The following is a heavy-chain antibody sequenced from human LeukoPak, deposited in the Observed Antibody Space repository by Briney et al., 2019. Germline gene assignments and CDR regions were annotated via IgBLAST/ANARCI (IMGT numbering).Heavy chain of an antibody. CDR1: GGSFSGYY. J-gene: IGHJ4*02. V-gene: IGHV4-34*01. Sequence: SETLSLTCAVYGGSFSGYYWGWIRHPPGKGREWIGEINHSGSTNYNPSLKSRVTISVDKSKNQFSLKLSSVTAADTAVYYCARAPQNYTAAAGTHFDYWGQGTLVTVSS. CDR2: INHSGST. CDR3: ARAPQNYTAAAGTHFDY. D-gene: IGHD6-13*01.